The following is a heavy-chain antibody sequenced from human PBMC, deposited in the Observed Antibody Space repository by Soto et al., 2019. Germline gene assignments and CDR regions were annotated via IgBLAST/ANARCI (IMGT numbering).Heavy chain of an antibody. Sequence: EVQLVESGGGLVQPGRSLRLSCTASGFTFDAYALHWGRQAPGKGLEWVSGITWNSDRVDYADSVKGLFTVSRDNARKSLYLQMNSLRPEDTASYFCAKGLSIAAIDYWGQGTLVTVSS. CDR1: GFTFDAYA. D-gene: IGHD6-13*01. J-gene: IGHJ4*02. CDR2: ITWNSDRV. CDR3: AKGLSIAAIDY. V-gene: IGHV3-9*01.